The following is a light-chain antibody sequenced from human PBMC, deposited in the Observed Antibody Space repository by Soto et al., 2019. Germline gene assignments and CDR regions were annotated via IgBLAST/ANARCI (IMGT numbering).Light chain of an antibody. CDR3: QQYNNWHRALT. V-gene: IGKV3D-15*01. Sequence: EIGMTQSPATLSVSPGERATLSCRASQSVSSNLAWYQQKPGQAPRLLIYGASSRATGIPDRFSGSGSGTDFNLTISRLEPEDCAVYYCQQYNNWHRALTFGGGTKVDIX. CDR2: GAS. J-gene: IGKJ4*01. CDR1: QSVSSN.